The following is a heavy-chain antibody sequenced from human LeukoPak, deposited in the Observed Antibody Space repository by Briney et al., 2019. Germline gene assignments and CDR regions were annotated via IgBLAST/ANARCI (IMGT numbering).Heavy chain of an antibody. CDR3: AGDRSAYYDSSGYNLDY. V-gene: IGHV1-69*04. CDR2: IIPILGIA. J-gene: IGHJ4*02. D-gene: IGHD3-22*01. CDR1: GGTFSSYA. Sequence: ASVKVSCKASGGTFSSYAISWVRQAPGQGLEWMGRIIPILGIANYAQKFQGRVTITADKSTSTAYMELSSLRSEDTAVYYCAGDRSAYYDSSGYNLDYWGQGTLVTVSS.